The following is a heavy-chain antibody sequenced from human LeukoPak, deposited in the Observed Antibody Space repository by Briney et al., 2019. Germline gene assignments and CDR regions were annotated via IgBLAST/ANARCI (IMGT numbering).Heavy chain of an antibody. V-gene: IGHV3-48*01. CDR1: GFTFSNNA. J-gene: IGHJ4*02. CDR3: ARRGDYVDS. CDR2: ISSSSSTI. Sequence: GGSLRLSCAGSGFTFSNNAMNWVRQAPGKGLEWVSYISSSSSTIYYADSVKGRFTNSRDNAKNSLYLQMNSLRVEDTAVYYCARRGDYVDSWGPGTLVTVSS.